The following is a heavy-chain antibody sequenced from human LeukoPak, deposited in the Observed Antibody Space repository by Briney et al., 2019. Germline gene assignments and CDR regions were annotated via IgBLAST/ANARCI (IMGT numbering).Heavy chain of an antibody. V-gene: IGHV4-59*01. CDR2: IYYSGST. CDR3: ARVGTYGSGSYLSWLDY. J-gene: IGHJ4*02. Sequence: SETLSLTCTVSGGSISSYYWSWIRQPPGKGLEWIGYIYYSGSTNYNPSLKSRVTISVDTSKNQFSLKLSSVTAADTAVYYCARVGTYGSGSYLSWLDYWGQGTLVTVSP. CDR1: GGSISSYY. D-gene: IGHD3-10*01.